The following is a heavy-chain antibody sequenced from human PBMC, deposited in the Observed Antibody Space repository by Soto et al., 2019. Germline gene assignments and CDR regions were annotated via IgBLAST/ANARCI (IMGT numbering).Heavy chain of an antibody. Sequence: ASVKVSCKASGYTFTSYGITWVRQAPGQGLEWMGWISAHNGNTNYAQKLQGRVTMTTDTSTSTAYMELRSLRSDDTVVYYCARDGRWIDQYDSSGYYDYWGQVTLVTVSS. V-gene: IGHV1-18*04. CDR3: ARDGRWIDQYDSSGYYDY. J-gene: IGHJ4*02. CDR1: GYTFTSYG. D-gene: IGHD3-22*01. CDR2: ISAHNGNT.